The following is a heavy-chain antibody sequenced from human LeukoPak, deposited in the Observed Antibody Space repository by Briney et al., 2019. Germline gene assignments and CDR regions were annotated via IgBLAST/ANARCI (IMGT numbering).Heavy chain of an antibody. Sequence: SGGSPRLSCAASGFTFSSYWVNWARQAPGKGLEWVASINHNGNVNYYVDSVKGRFTISRDNAKNSLYLQMSNLRAEDTAVYFCARGGGLDVWGQGATVTVSS. CDR1: GFTFSSYW. V-gene: IGHV3-7*03. J-gene: IGHJ6*02. CDR2: INHNGNVN. CDR3: ARGGGLDV. D-gene: IGHD3-16*01.